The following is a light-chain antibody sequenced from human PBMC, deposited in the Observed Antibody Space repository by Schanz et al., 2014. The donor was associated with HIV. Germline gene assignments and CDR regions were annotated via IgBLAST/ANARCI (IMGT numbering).Light chain of an antibody. CDR3: QQSYSATPYT. Sequence: DIQMTQSPSTLSASVGDRVTLTCRAGQSLDRWLAWYQQKPGKAPRLLIYATSLLHTGVPSRFSGSGSGTHFTLTITSLQFDDFATYYCQQSYSATPYTFGQGTRLEIK. V-gene: IGKV1-39*01. J-gene: IGKJ2*01. CDR1: QSLDRW. CDR2: ATS.